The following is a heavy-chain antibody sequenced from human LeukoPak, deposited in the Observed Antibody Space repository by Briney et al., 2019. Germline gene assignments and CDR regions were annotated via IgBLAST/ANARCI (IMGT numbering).Heavy chain of an antibody. CDR2: ISYDGSNK. CDR3: AERDEAGLDY. V-gene: IGHV3-30-3*01. CDR1: GFTFSSYA. D-gene: IGHD6-13*01. J-gene: IGHJ4*02. Sequence: GGSLRLSCAASGFTFSSYAMHWVRQAPGKGLEWVAVISYDGSNKYYADSVKGRFTISRDNSKNTVYLQMNALRAEDTAVYYCAERDEAGLDYWGQGILVTVSS.